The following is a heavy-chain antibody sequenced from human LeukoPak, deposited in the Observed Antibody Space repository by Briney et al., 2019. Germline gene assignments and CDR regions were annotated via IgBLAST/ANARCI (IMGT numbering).Heavy chain of an antibody. CDR3: ARVGFARVVPAAFFDP. D-gene: IGHD2-2*01. J-gene: IGHJ5*02. CDR2: ISSSSSYI. Sequence: GGSLRLSCAASGFTFSSYSMNWVRQAPGKGLEWVSSISSSSSYIYYADSVKGRFTISRDNAKNSLYLQMNSLRAEDTALYYCARVGFARVVPAAFFDPWGQGTLVTVSS. V-gene: IGHV3-21*04. CDR1: GFTFSSYS.